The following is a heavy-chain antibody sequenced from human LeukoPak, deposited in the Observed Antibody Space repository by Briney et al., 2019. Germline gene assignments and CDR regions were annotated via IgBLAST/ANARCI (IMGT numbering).Heavy chain of an antibody. Sequence: GGPRQISGQGSGSTFTSYWIGGVRTLPGKGREWMGMIYPGDSDTRYSPSFQGQVTISADKSISTAYLQWSSLKASDTAMYYCARHLGQLGPTYYYGMDVWGQGTTVTVSS. V-gene: IGHV5-51*01. CDR2: IYPGDSDT. J-gene: IGHJ6*02. D-gene: IGHD6-6*01. CDR3: ARHLGQLGPTYYYGMDV. CDR1: GSTFTSYW.